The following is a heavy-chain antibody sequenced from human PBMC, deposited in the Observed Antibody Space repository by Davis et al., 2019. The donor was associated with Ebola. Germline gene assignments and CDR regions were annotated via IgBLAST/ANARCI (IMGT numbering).Heavy chain of an antibody. V-gene: IGHV3-23*01. Sequence: PGGSLRLSCAASGFSFSNHAMSWVRQAPGKGLQWVSSISISADRTYYADSVKGRFTISRDNFVDTLYLQMNSLRAEDTAVYYCANEIRPNDYWGQGTLVTVFS. CDR2: ISISADRT. J-gene: IGHJ4*02. CDR1: GFSFSNHA. CDR3: ANEIRPNDY.